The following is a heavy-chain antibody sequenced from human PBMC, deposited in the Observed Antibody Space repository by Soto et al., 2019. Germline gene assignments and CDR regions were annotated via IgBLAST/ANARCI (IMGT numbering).Heavy chain of an antibody. J-gene: IGHJ3*02. Sequence: PGESLKISCNTSGYSFISYWVAWVRQLPGKGLEWMGTFYPGDSTSTYSPPFQGQVTISVDKSISTAYLQLSSLKASDTAMYYCARIIGYCRNNDCSWTFDIWGQGTMVTV. CDR2: FYPGDSTS. D-gene: IGHD2-15*01. CDR1: GYSFISYW. CDR3: ARIIGYCRNNDCSWTFDI. V-gene: IGHV5-51*01.